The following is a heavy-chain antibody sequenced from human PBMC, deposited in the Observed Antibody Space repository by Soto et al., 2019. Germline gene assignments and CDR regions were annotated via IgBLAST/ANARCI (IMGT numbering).Heavy chain of an antibody. V-gene: IGHV1-8*01. CDR1: GYTFTNYD. Sequence: GASVKVSCKASGYTFTNYDINCVRQATGQGLEWMGWMNPNSGNTGYAQKLQGRVTMTRNTSMSTASMELSSLRSEDTAVYYCARGPMSCTSSSCPYFFDYWAQGTLVTVSS. D-gene: IGHD2-2*01. CDR3: ARGPMSCTSSSCPYFFDY. J-gene: IGHJ4*02. CDR2: MNPNSGNT.